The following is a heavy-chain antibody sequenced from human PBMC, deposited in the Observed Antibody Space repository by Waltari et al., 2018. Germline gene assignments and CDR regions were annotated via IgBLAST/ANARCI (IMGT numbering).Heavy chain of an antibody. CDR1: GGSISSYY. CDR3: ARSYSGYVSSPDY. Sequence: QVQLQESGPGLVKPSETLSLTCTVSGGSISSYYWRWIRQPPGKGLEWIGYIYYSGSTNYNPSLKSRVTISVDTSKNQFSLKLSSVTAADTAVYYCARSYSGYVSSPDYWGQGTLVTVSS. V-gene: IGHV4-59*01. CDR2: IYYSGST. D-gene: IGHD5-12*01. J-gene: IGHJ4*02.